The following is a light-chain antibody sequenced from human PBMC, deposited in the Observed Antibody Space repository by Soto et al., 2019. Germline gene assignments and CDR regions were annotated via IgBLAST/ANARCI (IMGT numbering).Light chain of an antibody. CDR1: SSNIGDNY. Sequence: QSVLNQPPSVSGSPGQSVTISCSGSSSNIGDNYVYWHQQLPGTAPKLLIYRNNQRPSGVPDRFSGSKSGTSASLAISGLRSEDEADYYCAAWDDSLSGYVFGPGTKVTVL. CDR3: AAWDDSLSGYV. V-gene: IGLV1-47*01. CDR2: RNN. J-gene: IGLJ1*01.